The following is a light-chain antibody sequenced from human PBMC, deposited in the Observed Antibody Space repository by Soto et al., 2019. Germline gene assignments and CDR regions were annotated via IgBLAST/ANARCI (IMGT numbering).Light chain of an antibody. J-gene: IGLJ1*01. CDR1: SSDVGSYNL. CDR3: CSYAGSSTHV. Sequence: QSVLTQPASVSGSPGQPITISCTGTSSDVGSYNLVSWYQQHPGKAPKLMIYEVSKRPSGVSNRFSGSKSGNTASLTISGLQVEDEADYYCCSYAGSSTHVFGTGTMVTVL. V-gene: IGLV2-23*02. CDR2: EVS.